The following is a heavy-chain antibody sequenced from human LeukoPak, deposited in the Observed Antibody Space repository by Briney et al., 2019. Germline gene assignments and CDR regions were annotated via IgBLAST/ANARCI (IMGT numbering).Heavy chain of an antibody. CDR3: ARTSYYYGMDV. J-gene: IGHJ6*02. CDR1: GGSFSGYY. CDR2: INHSGST. Sequence: SETLSLTCAVYGGSFSGYYWSWIRQPPGKGLEWIGEINHSGSTNYNPSLKSRVTISVDTSKIQFSLKLSSVTAADTAVYYCARTSYYYGMDVWGQGTTVTVSS. V-gene: IGHV4-34*01.